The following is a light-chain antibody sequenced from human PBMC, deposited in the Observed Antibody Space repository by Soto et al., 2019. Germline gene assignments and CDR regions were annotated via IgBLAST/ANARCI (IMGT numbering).Light chain of an antibody. CDR1: SSNIGGYNV. J-gene: IGLJ1*01. V-gene: IGLV2-23*01. Sequence: SVPTPLASVRGSPGQSITISCSGTSSNIGGYNVVSWYQQHPGKAPKVIIYEAIKRPSGVSNRFSGYISGTTASLTISGLQADDEADYYCCSYVGATTYVFGSGTKVTVL. CDR3: CSYVGATTYV. CDR2: EAI.